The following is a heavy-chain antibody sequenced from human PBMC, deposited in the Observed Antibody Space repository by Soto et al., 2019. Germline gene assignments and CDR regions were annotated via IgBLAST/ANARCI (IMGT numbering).Heavy chain of an antibody. Sequence: PGESLKISCKGSGYSFATYWIAWVRQMPGKGLEWLGIIYPGDSYTRYSPSFQGHVTISADKSISTAYLQWSSLKASDTAMYYCARAYVWGSPVYYYYYGMDVWGQGTTVTVSS. J-gene: IGHJ6*02. CDR1: GYSFATYW. CDR2: IYPGDSYT. D-gene: IGHD3-16*01. CDR3: ARAYVWGSPVYYYYYGMDV. V-gene: IGHV5-51*01.